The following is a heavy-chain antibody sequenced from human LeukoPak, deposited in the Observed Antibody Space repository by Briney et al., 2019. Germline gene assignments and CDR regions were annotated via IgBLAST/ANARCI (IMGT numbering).Heavy chain of an antibody. D-gene: IGHD6-6*01. CDR1: GGSISSYY. V-gene: IGHV4-59*01. CDR3: ARLQYSSSSANFDY. J-gene: IGHJ4*02. CDR2: IYYSGGT. Sequence: SETLSLTCSVSGGSISSYYWSWIRQPPGKGLEWIGYIYYSGGTNYNPSLKSRVTISVDTSKNQFSLKLSSVTAADTAVYYCARLQYSSSSANFDYWGQGTLVTVSS.